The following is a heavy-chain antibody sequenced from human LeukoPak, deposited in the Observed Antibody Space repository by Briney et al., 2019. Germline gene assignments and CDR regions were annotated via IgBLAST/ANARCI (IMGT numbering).Heavy chain of an antibody. CDR2: INHNGSS. CDR3: ARGITMIVTI. CDR1: GGSFSGYY. Sequence: SGTLSLTCAVYGGSFSGYYWSWIRQPPGKGLEWIGEINHNGSSNYNPSLKSRVTISVDTSKNQFSLKLSSVTAADTAVYYCARGITMIVTIWGQGTMVTVSS. J-gene: IGHJ3*02. V-gene: IGHV4-34*01. D-gene: IGHD3-22*01.